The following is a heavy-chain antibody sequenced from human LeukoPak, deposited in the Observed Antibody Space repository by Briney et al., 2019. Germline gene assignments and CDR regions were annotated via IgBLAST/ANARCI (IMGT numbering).Heavy chain of an antibody. CDR2: IGSSSSNI. CDR3: ATEYYYDSSGFDY. D-gene: IGHD3-22*01. Sequence: KPGGSLRLSCAASGFIFSSYTMNWVRQAPGKGLEWVSSIGSSSSNIYYADSVKGRFTISRDNAKNSLYLQMNSLRAEDTAVYYCATEYYYDSSGFDYWGQGTLVTVSS. J-gene: IGHJ4*02. CDR1: GFIFSSYT. V-gene: IGHV3-21*01.